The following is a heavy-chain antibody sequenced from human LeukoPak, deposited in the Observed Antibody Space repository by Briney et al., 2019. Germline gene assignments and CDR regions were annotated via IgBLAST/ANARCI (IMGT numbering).Heavy chain of an antibody. J-gene: IGHJ4*02. CDR1: GGSISSYY. D-gene: IGHD3-3*01. CDR3: ARGIKSKMIFDFDY. V-gene: IGHV4-4*07. CDR2: IYTSGST. Sequence: SETLSLTCTVSGGSISSYYWSWIRQPAGKGLEWIGRIYTSGSTNYNPSLKSRVTMSVDTSKNQFSLKLSSVTAADTAVYYCARGIKSKMIFDFDYWGQGTLVTVSS.